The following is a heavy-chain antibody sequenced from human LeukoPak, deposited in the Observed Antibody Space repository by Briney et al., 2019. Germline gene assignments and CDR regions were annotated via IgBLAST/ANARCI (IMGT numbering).Heavy chain of an antibody. Sequence: SDTLSLTCTVSGGSINSYFWGWVRQPAGKGLEWIGRIYTTGTTHFNPSLRSRLTMSVDTSKNLFSLNLSPVTAADTAVYYCARQGYGASWYHLDYWGRGTLVTVSS. CDR2: IYTTGTT. V-gene: IGHV4-4*07. J-gene: IGHJ4*02. CDR3: ARQGYGASWYHLDY. D-gene: IGHD6-13*01. CDR1: GGSINSYF.